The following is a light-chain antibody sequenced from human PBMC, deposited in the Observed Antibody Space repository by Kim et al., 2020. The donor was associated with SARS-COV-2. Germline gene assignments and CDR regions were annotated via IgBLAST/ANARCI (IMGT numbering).Light chain of an antibody. CDR1: QNIRSN. CDR2: DAS. V-gene: IGKV3-15*01. CDR3: QQFDNWWT. Sequence: TMVTQSPATLSVSPGERATVSCRASQNIRSNLAWYQQKPGQAPRLLIYDASTRATGVPARFSGSGYGTDFTLTISSLQSDDSAVYYCQQFDNWWTFGRGTKVDIK. J-gene: IGKJ1*01.